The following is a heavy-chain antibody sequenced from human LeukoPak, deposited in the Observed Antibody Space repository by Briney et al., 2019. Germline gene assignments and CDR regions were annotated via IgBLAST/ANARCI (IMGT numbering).Heavy chain of an antibody. CDR1: GFTFDDYA. CDR3: AKSSRGATDY. V-gene: IGHV3-9*01. J-gene: IGHJ4*02. CDR2: ISWNSGSI. D-gene: IGHD1-26*01. Sequence: PGRSLRLSCAASGFTFDDYAMHWVRQAPGKGLEWVSGISWNSGSIGYADSVKGRFTISRDNAKNSLYLQMNSLRAEDTALYYCAKSSRGATDYWGQGTLVTVSS.